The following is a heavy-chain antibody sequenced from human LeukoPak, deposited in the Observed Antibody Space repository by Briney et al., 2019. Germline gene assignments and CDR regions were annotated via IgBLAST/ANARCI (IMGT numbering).Heavy chain of an antibody. CDR3: ARDVDEVGATTWGFDY. D-gene: IGHD1-26*01. CDR1: GGTFSSYA. J-gene: IGHJ4*02. CDR2: IIPIFGTA. Sequence: GASVKVSCKASGGTFSSYAISWVRQAPGQGLEWMGGIIPIFGTANYAQKFQGRVTITADKSTSTAYMELSSLRSEDTAVYYCARDVDEVGATTWGFDYWGQGTLVTVSS. V-gene: IGHV1-69*06.